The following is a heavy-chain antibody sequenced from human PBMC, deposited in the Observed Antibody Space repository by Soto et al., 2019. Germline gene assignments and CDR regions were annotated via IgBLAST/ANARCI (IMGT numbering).Heavy chain of an antibody. CDR2: IYYSGST. CDR1: GGSVSSGSYY. Sequence: QVQLQESGPGLVKPSETLSLTCTVSGGSVSSGSYYWSWIRQPPGKGLEWIGYIYYSGSTNYNPSRTCRVTTPVDTSQTRFCPKRSSVTAADTAVYYCAGEVEYGEIWFDPWGRGTLVTVSS. CDR3: AGEVEYGEIWFDP. J-gene: IGHJ5*02. D-gene: IGHD3-10*01. V-gene: IGHV4-61*01.